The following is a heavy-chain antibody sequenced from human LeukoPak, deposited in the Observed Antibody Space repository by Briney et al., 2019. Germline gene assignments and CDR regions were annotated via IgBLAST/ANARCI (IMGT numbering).Heavy chain of an antibody. J-gene: IGHJ4*02. CDR2: IYYSGST. Sequence: SETLSLTCTVSGGSISSSSYYWGWIRQPPGKGLEWIGSIYYSGSTYYNPSLKSRVTISVDTSKNQFSLKLSSVTAADASVYYCAGWCYESSGYYLSVDYWGQGTLVTVSS. V-gene: IGHV4-39*01. CDR1: GGSISSSSYY. D-gene: IGHD3-22*01. CDR3: AGWCYESSGYYLSVDY.